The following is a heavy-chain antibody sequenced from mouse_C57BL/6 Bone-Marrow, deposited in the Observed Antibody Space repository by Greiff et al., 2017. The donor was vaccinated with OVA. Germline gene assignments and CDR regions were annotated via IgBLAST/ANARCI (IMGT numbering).Heavy chain of an antibody. Sequence: VQLQQSGAELVKPGASVKISCKASGYAFSSYWMNWVKQRPGKGLEWIGQIYPGDGDTNYNGKFKGKATLTAAKSSSTAYMQLSSLTSEDSAVYFCARSGIYYGHWDYFDYWGQGTTLTVSS. CDR2: IYPGDGDT. CDR1: GYAFSSYW. V-gene: IGHV1-80*01. D-gene: IGHD2-1*01. CDR3: ARSGIYYGHWDYFDY. J-gene: IGHJ2*01.